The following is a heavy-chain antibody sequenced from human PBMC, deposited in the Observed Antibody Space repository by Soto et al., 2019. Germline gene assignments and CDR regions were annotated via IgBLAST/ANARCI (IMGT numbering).Heavy chain of an antibody. CDR1: GGTFSSYA. Sequence: SVKVSCKASGGTFSSYAISWVRQAPGQGLEWMGGIITIFGTANYAQKFQGRVTITADESTSTAYMELSSLRSEATAVYYCARDLYSSSWYEGDAFDICGQGTMVTVSS. CDR3: ARDLYSSSWYEGDAFDI. J-gene: IGHJ3*02. V-gene: IGHV1-69*13. D-gene: IGHD6-13*01. CDR2: IITIFGTA.